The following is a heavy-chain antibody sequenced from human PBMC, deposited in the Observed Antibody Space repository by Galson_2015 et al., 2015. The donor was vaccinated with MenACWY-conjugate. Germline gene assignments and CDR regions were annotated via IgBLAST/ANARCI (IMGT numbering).Heavy chain of an antibody. J-gene: IGHJ4*02. CDR1: GFSFSSYS. CDR3: ARDPLGDRRFDY. CDR2: ISSSSNTI. V-gene: IGHV3-48*02. D-gene: IGHD1-26*01. Sequence: LRLSCAASGFSFSSYSMNWVRQAPGKGLESISYISSSSNTIYYADSVKGRFTISGDNAKNSLYLQMNSLRDEDTAVYYCARDPLGDRRFDYWGQGTLVTVSS.